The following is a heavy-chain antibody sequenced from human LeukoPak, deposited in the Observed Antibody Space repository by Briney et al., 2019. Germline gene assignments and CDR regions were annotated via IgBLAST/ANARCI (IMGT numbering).Heavy chain of an antibody. CDR1: GFTFSSYA. CDR2: ISGSGGST. J-gene: IGHJ5*02. Sequence: GGSLRLSCAASGFTFSSYAMSWVRQAPGKGLEWVSAISGSGGSTYYADSVKGRFTISRDNSKNTLYLQMNSLRAEDTAVYYCATLLSPTVLAARFDPWGQGTLVTVSS. D-gene: IGHD6-6*01. V-gene: IGHV3-23*01. CDR3: ATLLSPTVLAARFDP.